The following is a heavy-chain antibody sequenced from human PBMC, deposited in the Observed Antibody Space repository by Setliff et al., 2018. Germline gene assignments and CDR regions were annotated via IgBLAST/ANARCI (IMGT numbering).Heavy chain of an antibody. J-gene: IGHJ4*02. D-gene: IGHD1-7*01. V-gene: IGHV2-70*11. CDR3: AYSTFNWNYVPRLDY. CDR2: IDWNDDK. CDR1: GLSISTGGMC. Sequence: SGPTLVNPSQESLTLTCTFSGLSISTGGMCVNWIRQSPGKALEWLARIDWNDDKYYTTSLKTRLTISKDTSTNQVVLTMTNMDPVDTATYYCAYSTFNWNYVPRLDYWGQGTLVTVSS.